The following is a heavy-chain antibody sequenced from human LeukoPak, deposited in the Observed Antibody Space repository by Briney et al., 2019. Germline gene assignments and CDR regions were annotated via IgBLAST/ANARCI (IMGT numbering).Heavy chain of an antibody. J-gene: IGHJ3*02. CDR1: GFTFSSYG. D-gene: IGHD1-26*01. V-gene: IGHV3-33*06. CDR3: AKDLGGSYTAFDI. CDR2: IWYDGSNK. Sequence: PGGSLRLSCAAPGFTFSSYGMHWVRQAPGRGRGGVAVIWYDGSNKYYAESVKGRFTISRDNSKNTLYLQVNSLRAEDTAVYYCAKDLGGSYTAFDIWGQGTMVTVSS.